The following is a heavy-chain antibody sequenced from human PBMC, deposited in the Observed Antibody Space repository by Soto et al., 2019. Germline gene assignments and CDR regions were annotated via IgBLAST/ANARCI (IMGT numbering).Heavy chain of an antibody. D-gene: IGHD2-8*01. J-gene: IGHJ5*02. CDR2: IYYSGTT. CDR3: ARSPGYCTNGVCSNWFEP. V-gene: IGHV4-31*01. CDR1: GGSISSGGYY. Sequence: QVQLQESGPRLVKPSQTLSLTCTVSGGSISSGGYYWSWIRQHPGKGLEWIGSIYYSGTTYYNPAVKTPVTIFVETFKRQLSLKLSFVTAGDTAVYSCARSPGYCTNGVCSNWFEPWGQGTLVTVSS.